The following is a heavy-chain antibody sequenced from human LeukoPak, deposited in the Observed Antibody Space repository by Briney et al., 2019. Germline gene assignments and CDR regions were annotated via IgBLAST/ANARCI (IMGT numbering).Heavy chain of an antibody. Sequence: PSETLSLTCAVYGGSFSGYYWSWIRQPPGKGLEWIGEINHSGSTNYNPSLKSRVTISVDTSKNQFSLKLSSVTAADTAVYYCARAASKVGATGYFQHWGQGTLVTVSS. J-gene: IGHJ1*01. CDR3: ARAASKVGATGYFQH. D-gene: IGHD1-26*01. CDR2: INHSGST. V-gene: IGHV4-34*01. CDR1: GGSFSGYY.